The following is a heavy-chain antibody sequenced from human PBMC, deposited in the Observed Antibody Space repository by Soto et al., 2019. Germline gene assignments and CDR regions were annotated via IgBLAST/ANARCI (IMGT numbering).Heavy chain of an antibody. Sequence: EVQMLESGGGLVQPGGSLRLSCVGSGFFFSSYTMTWVRQAPGKGVEWVSSFSATSENTYYADSVRGRFTISRDNSKNTLFLQMNSLTAEDTAMYYCAKARDQQWVRLPFDYWGQGILVTVSS. V-gene: IGHV3-23*01. CDR1: GFFFSSYT. CDR3: AKARDQQWVRLPFDY. D-gene: IGHD6-19*01. CDR2: FSATSENT. J-gene: IGHJ4*02.